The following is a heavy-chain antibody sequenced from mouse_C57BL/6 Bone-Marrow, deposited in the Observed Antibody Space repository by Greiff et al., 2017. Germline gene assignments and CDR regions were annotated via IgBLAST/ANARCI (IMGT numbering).Heavy chain of an antibody. CDR2: IDPSDSYT. Sequence: VQLKQPGAELVRPGTSVKLSCKASGYTFTSYWMHWVKQRPGQGLEWIGVIDPSDSYTNYNQKFKGKATLTVDTSSSTAYLQLSSLTSEDSAVYYCARNYGNYPYFDYWGQGTTLTVSS. CDR1: GYTFTSYW. D-gene: IGHD2-1*01. V-gene: IGHV1-59*01. J-gene: IGHJ2*01. CDR3: ARNYGNYPYFDY.